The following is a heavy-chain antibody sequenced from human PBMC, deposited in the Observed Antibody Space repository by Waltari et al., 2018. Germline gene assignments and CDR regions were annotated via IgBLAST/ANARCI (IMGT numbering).Heavy chain of an antibody. D-gene: IGHD6-19*01. Sequence: QVQLVESGGGVVQPGRSLRLSCAASGFIFSNSAVHWVRQAPGKGLEWVTKISNDGTNKYYADSVKGRFTISRDNSKNTLYLQMNSLRPDDTAVYYCARDSDSSGWYIDYWGQGTLVTVSS. CDR2: ISNDGTNK. J-gene: IGHJ4*02. CDR3: ARDSDSSGWYIDY. CDR1: GFIFSNSA. V-gene: IGHV3-30*01.